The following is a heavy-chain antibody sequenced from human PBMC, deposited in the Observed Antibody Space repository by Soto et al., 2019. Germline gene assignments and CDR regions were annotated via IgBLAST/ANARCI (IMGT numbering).Heavy chain of an antibody. D-gene: IGHD3-22*01. V-gene: IGHV3-30*18. CDR2: ISYDGSNK. J-gene: IGHJ4*02. CDR3: AKPYYYDSSGSPGVY. Sequence: GGSLRLSCAASGFTFSSYGMHWVRQAPGKGLEWVAVISYDGSNKYYADSVKGRFTISRDNSKNTLYLQMNSLRAEDTAVYYCAKPYYYDSSGSPGVYWGQGTLVTVSS. CDR1: GFTFSSYG.